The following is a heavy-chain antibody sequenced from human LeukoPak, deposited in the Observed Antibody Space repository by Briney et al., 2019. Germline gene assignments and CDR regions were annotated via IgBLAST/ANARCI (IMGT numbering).Heavy chain of an antibody. Sequence: GGSLRLSCAASGFTFSSYWMSWVRQAPGKGLEWVANIKQDGSEKYYVDSVKGRFTISRDNAKNSLYLQMNSLRAEDTAVYYCARDGGSNWNDHAYFDYWGQGTLVTVSS. D-gene: IGHD1-20*01. CDR2: IKQDGSEK. V-gene: IGHV3-7*01. J-gene: IGHJ4*02. CDR3: ARDGGSNWNDHAYFDY. CDR1: GFTFSSYW.